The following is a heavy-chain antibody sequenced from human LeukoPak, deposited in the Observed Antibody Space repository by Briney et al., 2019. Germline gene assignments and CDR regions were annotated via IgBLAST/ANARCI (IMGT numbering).Heavy chain of an antibody. Sequence: SETLSLTCTVSGGSVSSGGYHWSWIRQPPGKGLEWIGYSYYSGSTTYNPSLKSRVTISADTYKNKFSLKLSSVTAADTAVYYCARDGGYWGKGTLVTVSS. CDR1: GGSVSSGGYH. CDR3: ARDGGY. V-gene: IGHV4-61*08. CDR2: SYYSGST. J-gene: IGHJ4*02. D-gene: IGHD3-16*01.